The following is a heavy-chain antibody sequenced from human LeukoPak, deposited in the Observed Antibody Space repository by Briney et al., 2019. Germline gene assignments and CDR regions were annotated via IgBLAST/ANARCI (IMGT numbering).Heavy chain of an antibody. D-gene: IGHD6-6*01. CDR1: GFTFSSYS. J-gene: IGHJ4*02. CDR3: ARAGAYSSSSPAGL. Sequence: GGSLRLSCAASGFTFSSYSMNWVRQAPGKGLEWVSSISSSSSYIYYADSMKGRFTISRDNAKNSLYLQMNSLRAEDTAVYYCARAGAYSSSSPAGLWGQGTLVTVSS. V-gene: IGHV3-21*01. CDR2: ISSSSSYI.